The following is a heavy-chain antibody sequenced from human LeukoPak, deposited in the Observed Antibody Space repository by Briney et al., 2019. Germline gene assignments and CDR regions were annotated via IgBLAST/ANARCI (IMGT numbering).Heavy chain of an antibody. J-gene: IGHJ4*02. Sequence: GRSLRLSCAASGFTFDDYAMHWVRQAPGKGLEWVSGISWNSGSIGYADSVKGRFTISRDNAKNSLYLQMNSLRAEDMALYYCAKAHLAGVGAADFDYWGQGTLVTVSS. CDR3: AKAHLAGVGAADFDY. D-gene: IGHD1-26*01. CDR1: GFTFDDYA. V-gene: IGHV3-9*03. CDR2: ISWNSGSI.